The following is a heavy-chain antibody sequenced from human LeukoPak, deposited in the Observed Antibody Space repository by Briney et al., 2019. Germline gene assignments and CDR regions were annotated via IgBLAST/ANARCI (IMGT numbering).Heavy chain of an antibody. V-gene: IGHV4-39*01. Sequence: KTSETLSLTCTVSGGSISSSSYYWGWIRQPPGKGLEWIGSIYYSGSTYYNPSLKSRVTISVDTSKNQFSLKLSSVTAAGTAVYYCARHVKNYDRGYFDLWGRGTLVTVSS. CDR3: ARHVKNYDRGYFDL. CDR1: GGSISSSSYY. D-gene: IGHD3-3*01. J-gene: IGHJ2*01. CDR2: IYYSGST.